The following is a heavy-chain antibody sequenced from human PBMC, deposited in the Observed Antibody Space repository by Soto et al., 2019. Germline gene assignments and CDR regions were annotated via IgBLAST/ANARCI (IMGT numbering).Heavy chain of an antibody. Sequence: SETLSLTCTVSGGSISSSGYYWGWIRQSPGKGLEWIGTIFYSGTTYYNPSLESRITISQDTSNNQFSLKLTSVTAADTAVYYCARHYYDSSGYPAPYYHGMDVWGQGTTVTVSS. CDR1: GGSISSSGYY. CDR3: ARHYYDSSGYPAPYYHGMDV. D-gene: IGHD3-22*01. CDR2: IFYSGTT. V-gene: IGHV4-39*01. J-gene: IGHJ6*02.